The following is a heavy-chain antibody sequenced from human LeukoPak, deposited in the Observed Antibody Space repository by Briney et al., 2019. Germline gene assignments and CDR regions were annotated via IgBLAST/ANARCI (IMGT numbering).Heavy chain of an antibody. J-gene: IGHJ6*02. V-gene: IGHV4-4*07. Sequence: SETLSLTCIVSGGSISSYYWSWIRQPAGKGLEWIGRIYTSGSTNYNPSLKSRVTMSVDTSKNQFSLKLSSVTAADTAVYFCARHMSGSYYTFSGYYYYGMDVWGQGTTVTVSS. CDR3: ARHMSGSYYTFSGYYYYGMDV. CDR1: GGSISSYY. D-gene: IGHD1-26*01. CDR2: IYTSGST.